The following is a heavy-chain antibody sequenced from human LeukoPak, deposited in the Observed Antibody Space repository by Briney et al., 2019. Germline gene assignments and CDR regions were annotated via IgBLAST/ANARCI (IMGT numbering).Heavy chain of an antibody. CDR2: ISSGSSYI. CDR3: ASPPASDRSGYYVDY. V-gene: IGHV3-21*01. CDR1: GFTFSSYS. Sequence: GGSLRLSCAASGFTFSSYSMDWGRQAPGKGRELVSSISSGSSYIYYADSVEGRFTISRANAKKSRYLQMNSLRAEDTAVYYCASPPASDRSGYYVDYWGQGTLVTVSS. D-gene: IGHD3-22*01. J-gene: IGHJ4*02.